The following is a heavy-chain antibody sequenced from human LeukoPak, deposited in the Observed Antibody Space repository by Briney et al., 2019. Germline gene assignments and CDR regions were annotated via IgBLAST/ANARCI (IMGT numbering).Heavy chain of an antibody. Sequence: ASVKVSCKASGYTFTSYDINWVRQATGQGLEWMGWMNPNSGNTGYAQKFQGRVTMTRNTSISTAYMELSSLTSEDTAVYYCARGHRYCSGGSCDYYFGYWGQGTLVTVSS. J-gene: IGHJ4*02. CDR1: GYTFTSYD. V-gene: IGHV1-8*01. CDR3: ARGHRYCSGGSCDYYFGY. D-gene: IGHD2-15*01. CDR2: MNPNSGNT.